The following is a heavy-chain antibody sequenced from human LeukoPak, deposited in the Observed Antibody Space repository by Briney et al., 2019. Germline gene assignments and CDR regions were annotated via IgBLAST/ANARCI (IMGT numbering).Heavy chain of an antibody. Sequence: KPSETLSLTCTVSGGSISSYYWSWIRQTPGKGLEWIGCINYSGNTDYSPSLKSRLTISVDTSKNQFSLRLRSVTAADTAVYYCARSSRWSFFDCWGQRSLVTVSS. J-gene: IGHJ4*02. CDR1: GGSISSYY. D-gene: IGHD6-13*01. V-gene: IGHV4-59*01. CDR2: INYSGNT. CDR3: ARSSRWSFFDC.